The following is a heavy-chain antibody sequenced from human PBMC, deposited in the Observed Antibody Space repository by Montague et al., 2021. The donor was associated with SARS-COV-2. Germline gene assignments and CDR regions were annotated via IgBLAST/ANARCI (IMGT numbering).Heavy chain of an antibody. CDR3: ARIRYDILTGYQTLFDY. V-gene: IGHV2-70*11. Sequence: PALVKPTQTLTLTCTFSGFSLSTSGMCVSWILQPPGKALEWLARIDWDDDKYYSTSLKTRLTISKDTSKNQVVLTMTNMDPVDTATYYCARIRYDILTGYQTLFDYWGQGTLVTVSS. CDR1: GFSLSTSGMC. D-gene: IGHD3-9*01. J-gene: IGHJ4*02. CDR2: IDWDDDK.